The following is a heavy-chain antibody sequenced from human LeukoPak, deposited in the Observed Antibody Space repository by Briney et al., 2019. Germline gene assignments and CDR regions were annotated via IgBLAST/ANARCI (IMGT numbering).Heavy chain of an antibody. D-gene: IGHD5-18*01. CDR1: GFTFSSYA. J-gene: IGHJ4*02. CDR2: ISGSGGST. V-gene: IGHV3-23*01. Sequence: GGSLRLSCAASGFTFSSYAMSWVRQAPGKGLEWVSGISGSGGSTYYADSVKGRFTISRDNSKNTLYLQMTSLRAEDTAVYYCAKEKYSNGFFDYWGQGTLVTVSS. CDR3: AKEKYSNGFFDY.